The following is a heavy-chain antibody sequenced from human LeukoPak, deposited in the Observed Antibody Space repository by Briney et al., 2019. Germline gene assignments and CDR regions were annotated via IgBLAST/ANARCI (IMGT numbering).Heavy chain of an antibody. CDR2: ISAYNGNT. D-gene: IGHD3-16*01. V-gene: IGHV1-18*01. Sequence: ASVKVSCKASGYTFTSYAMNWVRQAPGQGLEWMGWISAYNGNTNYAQKLQGRVTMTTDTSTSTAYMELRSLRSDDTAVYYCARDPDYDYVWGSYRPGDYWGQGTLVTVSS. CDR3: ARDPDYDYVWGSYRPGDY. CDR1: GYTFTSYA. J-gene: IGHJ4*02.